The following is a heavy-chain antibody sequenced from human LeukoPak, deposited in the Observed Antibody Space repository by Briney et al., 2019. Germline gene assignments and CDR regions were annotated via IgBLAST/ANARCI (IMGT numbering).Heavy chain of an antibody. CDR3: ANIRGG. CDR1: GFTFSGYW. CDR2: IKQDGSEK. V-gene: IGHV3-7*03. Sequence: GGSLRLSCAASGFTFSGYWMTWVRQAPGKGLEWVANIKQDGSEKLYVDSVKGRFAISRDNAKNSLYLQMNSLRVEDTAVYYCANIRGGWGQGTLVTVSS. D-gene: IGHD3-16*01. J-gene: IGHJ4*02.